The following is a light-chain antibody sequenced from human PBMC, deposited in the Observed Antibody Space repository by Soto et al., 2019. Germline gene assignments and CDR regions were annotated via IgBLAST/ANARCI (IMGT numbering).Light chain of an antibody. CDR3: AAWDGSLNGHV. Sequence: QSALTQPPPVSGTPGQGVTISCSGSTSNIGENSVGWFQQLPGTAPKVVIYVTNKRPSGVPDRFSGSKSGTSAYLAISGLQSEDEADYYCAAWDGSLNGHVFGTGTKVTVL. CDR2: VTN. J-gene: IGLJ1*01. CDR1: TSNIGENS. V-gene: IGLV1-44*01.